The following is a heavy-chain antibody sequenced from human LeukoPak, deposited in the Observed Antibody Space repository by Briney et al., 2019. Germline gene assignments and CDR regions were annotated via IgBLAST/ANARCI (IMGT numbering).Heavy chain of an antibody. J-gene: IGHJ3*02. V-gene: IGHV3-21*01. Sequence: GGSLRLSCAASGFTFSSYSMNWVRQAPGKGRKWVSSISSSSSYIYYADSVKGRFTISRDNAKNSLYLQMNSLRAEDTAVYYCARWELAVAGRRGAFDIWGQGTMVTVSS. CDR1: GFTFSSYS. CDR3: ARWELAVAGRRGAFDI. CDR2: ISSSSSYI. D-gene: IGHD6-19*01.